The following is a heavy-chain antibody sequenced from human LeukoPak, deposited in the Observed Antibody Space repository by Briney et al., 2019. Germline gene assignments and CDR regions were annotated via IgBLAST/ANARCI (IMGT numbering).Heavy chain of an antibody. CDR3: ARDGVVGTGIAFDI. Sequence: ASVKVSCKASGYSFITYDMYWVRQAPGQRLEWMGWIIPVNGKTKYSQKFQGRVSITRDTSATTVYMDLSSLRSEDTAVYYCARDGVVGTGIAFDIWGQGTMVTVSS. CDR2: IIPVNGKT. J-gene: IGHJ3*02. D-gene: IGHD7-27*01. V-gene: IGHV1-3*01. CDR1: GYSFITYD.